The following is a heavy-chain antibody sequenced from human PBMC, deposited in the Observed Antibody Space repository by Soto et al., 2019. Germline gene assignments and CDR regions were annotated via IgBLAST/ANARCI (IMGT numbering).Heavy chain of an antibody. CDR2: INPNSGGT. CDR1: GYTFTGYY. CDR3: ARGQAYDLWSGFYNWFDP. Sequence: ASVKVSCKASGYTFTGYYMHWVRQAPGQGLEWMGWINPNSGGTNYAQKFQGRVTMTRDTSITTAYMELSRLRSDDTAVYYCARGQAYDLWSGFYNWFDPWGQGTLVTVS. J-gene: IGHJ5*02. D-gene: IGHD3-3*01. V-gene: IGHV1-2*02.